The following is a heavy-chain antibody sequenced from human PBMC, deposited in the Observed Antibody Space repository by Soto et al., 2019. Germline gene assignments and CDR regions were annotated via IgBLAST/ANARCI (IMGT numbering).Heavy chain of an antibody. CDR3: ARDGLQLWSGNYYYYYGMDV. V-gene: IGHV4-61*01. Sequence: SETLSLTCTVSGGSVSNYSYYWSWIRQPPGKGLEWIGYIYYSGSTNYNPSLKSRVTISIDTSKNQLSLKLSSVTAADTAVYYCARDGLQLWSGNYYYYYGMDVWGQGTTVTVSS. CDR2: IYYSGST. CDR1: GGSVSNYSYY. J-gene: IGHJ6*02. D-gene: IGHD3-10*02.